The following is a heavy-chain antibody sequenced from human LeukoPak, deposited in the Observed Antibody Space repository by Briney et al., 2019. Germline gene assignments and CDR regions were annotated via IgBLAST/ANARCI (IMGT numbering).Heavy chain of an antibody. V-gene: IGHV3-21*01. CDR3: ARESRVSCFDY. D-gene: IGHD2-2*01. Sequence: AGGSLRLSCAASGFTFSSYSMNWVRQAPGKGLEWVSSISSSSSYIYYAYSVKGRFTISRDNAKNSLYLQMNSLRAEDTAVYYCARESRVSCFDYCGQGTLVTVSS. J-gene: IGHJ4*02. CDR2: ISSSSSYI. CDR1: GFTFSSYS.